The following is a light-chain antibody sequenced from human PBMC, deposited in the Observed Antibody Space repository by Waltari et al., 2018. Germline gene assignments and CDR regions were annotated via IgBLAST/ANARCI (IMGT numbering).Light chain of an antibody. Sequence: QSALTPPASVSGSPGQSITISSSGISSAVGVYTYVSWYQQHAGKAPELMIYDVSNRPSGVSNRFSGSKSGSTASLTISGLQAEDEADYYCSSSTGTTWVFGGGTKVSVL. J-gene: IGLJ3*02. V-gene: IGLV2-14*03. CDR3: SSSTGTTWV. CDR1: SSAVGVYTY. CDR2: DVS.